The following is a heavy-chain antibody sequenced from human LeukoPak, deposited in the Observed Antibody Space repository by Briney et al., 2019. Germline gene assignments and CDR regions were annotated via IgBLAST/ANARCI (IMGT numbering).Heavy chain of an antibody. CDR1: DGSISSTNYY. CDR3: ARLIAAAPDAFDI. CDR2: IYYSEST. J-gene: IGHJ3*02. D-gene: IGHD6-13*01. Sequence: PSETPSLTCTVSDGSISSTNYYWGWIRQPPGKGLEWAGSIYYSESTFYNPSLKSRVTISVDTSKNQFSLKVSSVTAADTAVYYCARLIAAAPDAFDIWGQGTMVTVSS. V-gene: IGHV4-39*01.